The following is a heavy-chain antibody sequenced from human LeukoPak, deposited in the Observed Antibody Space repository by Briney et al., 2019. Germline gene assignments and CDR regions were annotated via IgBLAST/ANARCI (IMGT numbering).Heavy chain of an antibody. CDR3: ARGETQYMWDYKRNIDF. Sequence: AGGSLRLSCAASGFTFSSYGMHWVRQAPGKGLEWVAFIRYDGSNKYYADSVKGRFTISRDNSKNTLYLQMNSLRPEDTAVYYCARGETQYMWDYKRNIDFWGQGTLVTVSS. CDR2: IRYDGSNK. V-gene: IGHV3-30*02. J-gene: IGHJ4*02. CDR1: GFTFSSYG. D-gene: IGHD1-26*01.